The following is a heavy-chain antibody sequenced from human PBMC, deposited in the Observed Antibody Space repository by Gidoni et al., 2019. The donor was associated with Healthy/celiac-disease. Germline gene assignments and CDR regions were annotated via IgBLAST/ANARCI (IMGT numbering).Heavy chain of an antibody. J-gene: IGHJ4*02. Sequence: EVQLVESGGGLVQPGGSLRLSCAASGFPFSSYSMNWVRQDPGKGLEWGSYISSSSSTIYYADSVKGRFTISRDNAKNSLYLQMNSLRDEDTAVYYCARDGVVVPAAIFDYWGQGTLVTVSS. CDR3: ARDGVVVPAAIFDY. CDR2: ISSSSSTI. CDR1: GFPFSSYS. D-gene: IGHD2-2*01. V-gene: IGHV3-48*02.